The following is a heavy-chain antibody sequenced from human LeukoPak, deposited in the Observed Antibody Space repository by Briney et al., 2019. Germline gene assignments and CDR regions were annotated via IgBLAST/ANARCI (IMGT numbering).Heavy chain of an antibody. CDR2: ISGSGGST. Sequence: QPGGSLRLSCAASGFTFSSYAMSWVRQAPGKGLEWVSAISGSGGSTYYADSVEGRFTISRDNSKNTLYLQMNSLRAEDTAVYYCAKDQIVVVTAPFDYWGQGTLVTVSS. D-gene: IGHD3-22*01. V-gene: IGHV3-23*01. CDR3: AKDQIVVVTAPFDY. CDR1: GFTFSSYA. J-gene: IGHJ4*02.